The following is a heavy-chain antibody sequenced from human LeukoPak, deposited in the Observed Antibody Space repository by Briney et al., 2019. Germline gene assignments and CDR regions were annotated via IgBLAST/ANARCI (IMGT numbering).Heavy chain of an antibody. CDR1: GFTFSSFS. CDR3: ANNGNLDN. CDR2: LSTSGAAT. D-gene: IGHD1-14*01. V-gene: IGHV3-23*01. J-gene: IGHJ4*02. Sequence: GGSLRLSCAASGFTFSSFSMNWVRQAPGKGLEWVSTLSTSGAATYYADSVKGRFTISRDNSQNTLYLQMNSLRVEDTAVYYCANNGNLDNWGQGTLVTVSS.